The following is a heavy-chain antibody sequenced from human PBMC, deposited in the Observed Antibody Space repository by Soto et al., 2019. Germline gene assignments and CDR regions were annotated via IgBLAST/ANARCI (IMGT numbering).Heavy chain of an antibody. Sequence: GGSLRLSCAASGFTFSSYAMSWVRQAPGKGLEWVSAISGSGGSTYYADSVKGRFTISRDNSKNTLYLQMNSLRAEDTAVYYCAKGFSTYYYDSSGYYYFDYWGQGTLVTVSS. CDR2: ISGSGGST. CDR1: GFTFSSYA. CDR3: AKGFSTYYYDSSGYYYFDY. V-gene: IGHV3-23*01. J-gene: IGHJ4*02. D-gene: IGHD3-22*01.